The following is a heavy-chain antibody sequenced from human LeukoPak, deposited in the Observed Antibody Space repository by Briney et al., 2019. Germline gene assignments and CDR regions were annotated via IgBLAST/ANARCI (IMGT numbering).Heavy chain of an antibody. CDR2: ISTYNDNI. J-gene: IGHJ4*02. Sequence: ASVKVSCKASGYTFTSYGISWVRQAPGQGPEWRGWISTYNDNINYAQKFQGRVTMTTDTSTSTAYMELRSLRSDDTAVYYCARGWELDYWGQGTLVTVSS. CDR3: ARGWELDY. CDR1: GYTFTSYG. V-gene: IGHV1-18*01. D-gene: IGHD1-26*01.